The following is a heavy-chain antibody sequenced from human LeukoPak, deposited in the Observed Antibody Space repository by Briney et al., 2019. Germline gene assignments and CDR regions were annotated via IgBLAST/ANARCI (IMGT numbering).Heavy chain of an antibody. D-gene: IGHD2-15*01. CDR2: IHIGGST. Sequence: TTSETLSLTCTVSGGSISSSAYHWGWIRQPPGKGLELIGSIHIGGSTYYNPSFKSRVTISVDTSKNQFSLKLRSVTAAGTAMYYCARLWSTDCSGGSCPRQPNSWGQGTLVTVSS. J-gene: IGHJ4*02. CDR3: ARLWSTDCSGGSCPRQPNS. CDR1: GGSISSSAYH. V-gene: IGHV4-39*01.